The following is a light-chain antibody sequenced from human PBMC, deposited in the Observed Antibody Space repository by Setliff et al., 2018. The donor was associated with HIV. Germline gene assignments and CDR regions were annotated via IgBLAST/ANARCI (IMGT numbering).Light chain of an antibody. CDR1: ISNIGTGYD. Sequence: QSALTQPPSVSGAPGQRVTISCTGTISNIGTGYDVHWYQQLPRTAPKLLIYDNNNRPSGVPDRFSGSKSGTSASLAITGLQAEDEADYYCQSYDSSLSGYVFGTGTKVTV. J-gene: IGLJ1*01. V-gene: IGLV1-40*01. CDR3: QSYDSSLSGYV. CDR2: DNN.